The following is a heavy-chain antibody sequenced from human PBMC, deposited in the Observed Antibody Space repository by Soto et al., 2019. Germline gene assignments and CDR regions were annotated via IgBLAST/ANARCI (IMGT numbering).Heavy chain of an antibody. CDR3: ARDYGVRGVTKDYYYYYYMDV. D-gene: IGHD3-10*01. CDR2: ISSSSSYI. J-gene: IGHJ6*03. V-gene: IGHV3-21*01. CDR1: GFTFSSYS. Sequence: EVQLVESGGGLVKPGGSLRLSCAASGFTFSSYSMNWVRQAPGKGLEWVSSISSSSSYIYYADSVKGRFTISRDNAQISLYLQMNSLRAEDTAVYYCARDYGVRGVTKDYYYYYYMDVWGKGTTVTVSS.